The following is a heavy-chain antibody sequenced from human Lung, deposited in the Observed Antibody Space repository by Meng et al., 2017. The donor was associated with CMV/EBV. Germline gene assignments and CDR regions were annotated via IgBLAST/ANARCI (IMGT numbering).Heavy chain of an antibody. CDR2: IRSSSSYT. CDR3: ARDPTRYNWNYGNWFFDL. V-gene: IGHV3-21*01. Sequence: GGSLRLXXAASGFTFSIYTMHWVRQAPGKGLEWVSLIRSSSSYTYYADSLKGRFTISRDNAKNSLYLQMNSLRAEDTAVYYCARDPTRYNWNYGNWFFDLWGRGNXVTGSS. D-gene: IGHD1-7*01. J-gene: IGHJ2*01. CDR1: GFTFSIYT.